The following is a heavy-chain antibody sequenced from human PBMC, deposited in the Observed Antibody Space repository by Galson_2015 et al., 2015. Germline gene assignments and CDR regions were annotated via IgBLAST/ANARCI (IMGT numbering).Heavy chain of an antibody. CDR3: ARISNYYYYGMDV. Sequence: ETLSLTCAVYGGSFSGYYWSWIRQPPGKGLEWIGEINHSGSTNYNPSLKSRVTISVDTSKNQFSLKLSSVTAADTAVYYCARISNYYYYGMDVWGQGTTVTVSS. J-gene: IGHJ6*02. CDR2: INHSGST. V-gene: IGHV4-34*01. CDR1: GGSFSGYY.